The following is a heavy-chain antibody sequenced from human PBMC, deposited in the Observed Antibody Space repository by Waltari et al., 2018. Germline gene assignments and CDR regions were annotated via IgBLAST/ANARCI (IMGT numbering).Heavy chain of an antibody. V-gene: IGHV4-59*01. CDR1: GGSISSYY. J-gene: IGHJ6*03. Sequence: QVQLQESGPGLVKPSETLSLTCTVSGGSISSYYWSWIRQPPGKGLEWIGYIYYSGITNDNPSLKSRVTISVDTSKNQFSLKLSSVTAADTAVYYCARDNRNYYYYMDVWGKGTTVTVSS. CDR3: ARDNRNYYYYMDV. CDR2: IYYSGIT.